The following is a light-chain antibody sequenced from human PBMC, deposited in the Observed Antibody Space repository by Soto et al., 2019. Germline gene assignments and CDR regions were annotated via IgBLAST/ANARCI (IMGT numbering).Light chain of an antibody. CDR1: HSIASN. CDR3: QQYNNWRLA. J-gene: IGKJ2*01. CDR2: GAF. V-gene: IGKV3-15*01. Sequence: EVMMTQSPATLSVSPGERATLSCRASHSIASNLAWYQQMPGQAPRLLIYGAFIRATGIQGRFSGSGSGTEFTLPITSLQSEDFAVYYVQQYNNWRLAFGQGTKLEIK.